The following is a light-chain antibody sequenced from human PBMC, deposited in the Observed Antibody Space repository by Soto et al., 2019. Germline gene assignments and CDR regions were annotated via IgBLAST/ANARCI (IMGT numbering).Light chain of an antibody. J-gene: IGLJ3*02. V-gene: IGLV2-14*01. CDR2: EVS. CDR1: RSDVGGYNY. CDR3: SSYTSSSTLV. Sequence: QSALTQPASVSGSPGQSITISCTGTRSDVGGYNYVSWYQQHPGKAPKLMIYEVSNRPSGVSNRFSGSKSGNTASLTISGLQAEDGAYYYCSSYTSSSTLVFGGGTKVTVL.